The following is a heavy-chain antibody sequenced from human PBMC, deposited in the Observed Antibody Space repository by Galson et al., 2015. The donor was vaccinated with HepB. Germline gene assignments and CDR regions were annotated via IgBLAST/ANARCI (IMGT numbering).Heavy chain of an antibody. V-gene: IGHV6-1*01. CDR3: ASSGYSYGLDAFDI. Sequence: CAISGDSVSSNSAAWNWIRQSPSRGLEWLGRTYYRSKWYNDYAVSVKSRITINPDTSKNQFSLQLNSVTPEDTAVYYCASSGYSYGLDAFDIWGQGTMVTVPS. D-gene: IGHD5-18*01. CDR2: TYYRSKWYN. CDR1: GDSVSSNSAA. J-gene: IGHJ3*02.